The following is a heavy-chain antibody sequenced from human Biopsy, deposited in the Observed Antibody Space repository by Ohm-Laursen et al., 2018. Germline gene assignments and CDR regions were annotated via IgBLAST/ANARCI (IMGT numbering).Heavy chain of an antibody. J-gene: IGHJ4*02. D-gene: IGHD3-22*01. CDR3: AKIAFDSSGANTMRDY. V-gene: IGHV3-30*18. CDR2: ISYDGSKK. CDR1: GFIFSSYA. Sequence: SLRLFCAASGFIFSSYAMHWVRQAPGKGLQWVAFISYDGSKKDYGDSVKGRFTISRDNSKNTLYLQMNNLRAEDTAVYYCAKIAFDSSGANTMRDYWGQGTLVTVFS.